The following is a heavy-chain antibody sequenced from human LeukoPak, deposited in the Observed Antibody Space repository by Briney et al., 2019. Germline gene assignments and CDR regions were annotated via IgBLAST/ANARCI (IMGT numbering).Heavy chain of an antibody. J-gene: IGHJ4*02. CDR2: IYHSRST. CDR1: GGSISSGGYS. Sequence: SETLSLTCAVSGGSISSGGYSWSWLRQPPGKGLEWIGYIYHSRSTYYHPSLKSRVTISVDTSKNQFSLKLSSVTAADTAVYYCARQGSGLDYWGQGTLVTVSS. D-gene: IGHD2-15*01. V-gene: IGHV4-30-2*03. CDR3: ARQGSGLDY.